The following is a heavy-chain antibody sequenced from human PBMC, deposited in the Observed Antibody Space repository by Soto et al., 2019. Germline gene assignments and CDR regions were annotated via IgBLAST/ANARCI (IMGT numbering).Heavy chain of an antibody. D-gene: IGHD2-2*01. J-gene: IGHJ4*02. CDR3: ARLGSSFTTDY. Sequence: SETLSLTCTVSGGSISSGDYYWSWIRQPPGKGLEWIGYIYYSGSTNYNPSLKSRVTISVDTSKNQFSLKLSSVTAADTAVYYCARLGSSFTTDYWGQGTLVTVSS. CDR2: IYYSGST. CDR1: GGSISSGDYY. V-gene: IGHV4-61*08.